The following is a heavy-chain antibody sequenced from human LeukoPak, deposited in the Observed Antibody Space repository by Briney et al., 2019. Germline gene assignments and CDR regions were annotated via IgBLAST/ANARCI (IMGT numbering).Heavy chain of an antibody. V-gene: IGHV3-74*01. J-gene: IGHJ6*02. D-gene: IGHD3-9*01. CDR2: INTDGSIT. CDR3: ARVPETYYDILTGYSYYYYGMDV. CDR1: GFTFSSYW. Sequence: PGGSLRLSWAASGFTFSSYWMHWVRQAPGKGLVWVSRINTDGSITTYADSVKGRFTISRDNAKNTLFLQMNSLRAEDTAVYYCARVPETYYDILTGYSYYYYGMDVWGQGPTVTVSS.